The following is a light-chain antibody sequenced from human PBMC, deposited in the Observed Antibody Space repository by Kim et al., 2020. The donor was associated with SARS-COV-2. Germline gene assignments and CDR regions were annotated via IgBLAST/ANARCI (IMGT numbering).Light chain of an antibody. CDR2: QDS. CDR3: QAWDSSRVV. Sequence: SYELTQPPSVSVSPGQTASITCSGDKLGDKYACWYQQKPGQSPVLVIYQDSKRPSGIPERFSGSNSGNTATLTISGTQAMDEADHYCQAWDSSRVV. J-gene: IGLJ2*01. CDR1: KLGDKY. V-gene: IGLV3-1*01.